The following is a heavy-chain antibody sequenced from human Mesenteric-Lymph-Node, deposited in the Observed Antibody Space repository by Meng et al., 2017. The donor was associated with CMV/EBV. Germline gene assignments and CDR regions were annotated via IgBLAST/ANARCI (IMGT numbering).Heavy chain of an antibody. Sequence: QVHLNQGGAGLLKPSETLAFTCDVYGGSFRGYAWSRTRQHPGKGLEWIGEINHSGSTNYNPSLKSRVTISVDTSKNQFSLKLSSVTAADTAVYYCARHQRWLKSEGGFNYWGQGTLVTVSS. V-gene: IGHV4-34*01. D-gene: IGHD4-23*01. CDR3: ARHQRWLKSEGGFNY. J-gene: IGHJ4*02. CDR2: INHSGST. CDR1: GGSFRGYA.